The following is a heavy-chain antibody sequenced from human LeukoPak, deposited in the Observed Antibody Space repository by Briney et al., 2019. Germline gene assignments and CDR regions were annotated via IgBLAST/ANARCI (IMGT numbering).Heavy chain of an antibody. CDR1: GGTFSSYA. CDR2: IIPIFGTA. CDR3: ARALSPDIAVAETGYYFDY. D-gene: IGHD6-19*01. J-gene: IGHJ4*02. V-gene: IGHV1-69*01. Sequence: SVKVSCKASGGTFSSYAISWVRQAPGQGLEWMGGIIPIFGTANYAQKFQGRVTITADESTSTDYMELSSLRSEDTAVYYCARALSPDIAVAETGYYFDYWGQGTLVTVSS.